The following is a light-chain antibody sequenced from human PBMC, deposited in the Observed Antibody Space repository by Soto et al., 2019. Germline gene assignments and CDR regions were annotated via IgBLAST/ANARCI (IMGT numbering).Light chain of an antibody. J-gene: IGKJ5*01. V-gene: IGKV3-11*01. CDR3: QQRSNWPPIT. CDR1: QYINTR. CDR2: DAS. Sequence: IVLTQSPSTLSSFPFYRVTLSFMSSQYINTRLAWYQHRPGQAPRLLIYDASNRATGIPARFSGSGSGTDFTLTISSLEPEDFAVYYCQQRSNWPPITFGQGTRLEIK.